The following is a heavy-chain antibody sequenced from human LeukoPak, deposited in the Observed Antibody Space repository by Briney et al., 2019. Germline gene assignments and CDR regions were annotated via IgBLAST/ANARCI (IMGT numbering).Heavy chain of an antibody. CDR3: ARDDYYGSGSYYGYYYGMDV. Sequence: ASVRVSFKASGGTFISYAISWVRQAPGEGGEWMGGIIPSFGTANYTQKFQGRVTITADKSTGTAYMELSSLRSEDTAVYYCARDDYYGSGSYYGYYYGMDVWGKGTTVTVSS. D-gene: IGHD3-10*01. CDR2: IIPSFGTA. J-gene: IGHJ6*04. CDR1: GGTFISYA. V-gene: IGHV1-69*06.